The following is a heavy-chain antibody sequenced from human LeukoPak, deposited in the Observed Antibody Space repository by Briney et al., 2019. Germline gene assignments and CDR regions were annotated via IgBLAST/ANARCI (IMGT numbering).Heavy chain of an antibody. V-gene: IGHV1-2*02. CDR3: ARDRRGVMNYFDY. J-gene: IGHJ4*02. D-gene: IGHD3-16*01. Sequence: ASVKVSCKASGYTFTGYYMHWVRQAPGQGLEWMGWINPNSGGTNYAQKFQGRVTMTRDTSISTAYMELSRLRSDDTAGYYCARDRRGVMNYFDYWGQGTLVTVSS. CDR1: GYTFTGYY. CDR2: INPNSGGT.